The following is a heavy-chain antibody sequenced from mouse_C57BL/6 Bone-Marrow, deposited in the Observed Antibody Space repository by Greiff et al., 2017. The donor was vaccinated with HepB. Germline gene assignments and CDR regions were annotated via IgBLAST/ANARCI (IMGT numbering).Heavy chain of an antibody. CDR3: ARHDPHYYGSSPVFAY. V-gene: IGHV5-12*01. Sequence: DVKLVESGGGLVQPGGSLKLSCAASGFTFSDYYMYWVRQTPEKRLEWVAYISNGGGSTYYPDTVKGRFTISRDNAKNTLYLQMSRLKSEDTAMYYYARHDPHYYGSSPVFAYWGQGTLVTVSA. CDR2: ISNGGGST. CDR1: GFTFSDYY. J-gene: IGHJ3*01. D-gene: IGHD1-1*01.